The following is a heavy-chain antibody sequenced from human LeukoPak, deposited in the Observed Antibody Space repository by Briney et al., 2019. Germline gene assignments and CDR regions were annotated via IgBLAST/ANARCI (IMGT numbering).Heavy chain of an antibody. CDR2: IYYSGST. D-gene: IGHD3-3*01. Sequence: SQTLSLTCTVSGVSISSGSYYWTWIRQHPGKGLEWIGYIYYSGSTNYNPSLKSRVTISVDTSKNQFSLKLSSVTAADTAVYYYARENHDFDRFDYWGQGTLVTVSS. J-gene: IGHJ4*02. CDR1: GVSISSGSYY. V-gene: IGHV4-31*03. CDR3: ARENHDFDRFDY.